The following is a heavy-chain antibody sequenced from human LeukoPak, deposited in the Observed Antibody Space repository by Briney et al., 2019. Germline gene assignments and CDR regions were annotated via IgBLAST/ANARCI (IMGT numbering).Heavy chain of an antibody. Sequence: SVKVSCKVSGYTLTELSMHWVRQAPGKGLEWRGGFDPEDGETIYAQKFQGRVTMTEDTSTDTAYMELSSLRSEDTAVYYCATDKEQLVYFDYWGQGTLVTVSS. CDR3: ATDKEQLVYFDY. J-gene: IGHJ4*02. CDR1: GYTLTELS. D-gene: IGHD6-13*01. V-gene: IGHV1-24*01. CDR2: FDPEDGET.